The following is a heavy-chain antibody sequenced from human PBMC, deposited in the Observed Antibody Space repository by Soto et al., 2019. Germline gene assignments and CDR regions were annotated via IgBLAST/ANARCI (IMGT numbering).Heavy chain of an antibody. CDR3: ARDEVVLVPAAKLGFPGP. D-gene: IGHD2-2*01. CDR2: IWYDGSNK. J-gene: IGHJ5*02. V-gene: IGHV3-33*01. CDR1: GFTFSSYG. Sequence: GGSLRLSCAASGFTFSSYGMHWVRQAPGKGLEWVAVIWYDGSNKYYADSVKGRFTISRDNSKNTLYLQMNSLRAEDTAVYYCARDEVVLVPAAKLGFPGPWGQGTLVTVSS.